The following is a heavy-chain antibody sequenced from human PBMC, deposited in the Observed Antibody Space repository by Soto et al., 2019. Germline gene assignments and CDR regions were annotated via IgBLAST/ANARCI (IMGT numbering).Heavy chain of an antibody. D-gene: IGHD3-10*01. Sequence: SETLSLTCTVSGGSISSSSYYWGWIRQPPGKGLEWIGSIYYSGSTYYNPSLKSRVTISRDDSKNTLYLQMDSLRTKDTALYFCTTFTSWGQGTLVTVSS. V-gene: IGHV4-39*07. CDR1: GGSISSSSYY. CDR2: IYYSGST. CDR3: TTFTS. J-gene: IGHJ5*02.